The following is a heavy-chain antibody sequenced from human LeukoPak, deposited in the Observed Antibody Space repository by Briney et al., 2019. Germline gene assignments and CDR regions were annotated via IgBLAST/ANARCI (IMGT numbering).Heavy chain of an antibody. CDR2: IYTSGST. CDR1: GGSISSGSYY. V-gene: IGHV4-61*02. CDR3: ARALPYCGGDCYRP. J-gene: IGHJ5*02. D-gene: IGHD2-21*02. Sequence: SQTLSLTCTVSGGSISSGSYYWSWIRQPAGEGLEWIGRIYTSGSTNYNPSLKSRVTISVDTSKNQFSLKLSSVTAADTAVYYCARALPYCGGDCYRPWGQGTLVTVSS.